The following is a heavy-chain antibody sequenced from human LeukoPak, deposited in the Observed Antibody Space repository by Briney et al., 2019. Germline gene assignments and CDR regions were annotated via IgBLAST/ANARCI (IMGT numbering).Heavy chain of an antibody. CDR1: GGSISSSSYY. V-gene: IGHV4-39*07. CDR3: ARERIPSIAAAGTGWFDP. J-gene: IGHJ5*02. CDR2: IYYSGST. D-gene: IGHD6-13*01. Sequence: SETLSLTCIVSGGSISSSSYYWGWIRQPPGKGLEWIGSIYYSGSTYYNPSLKSRVTISVDTSKNQFSLKLSSVTAADTAVYYCARERIPSIAAAGTGWFDPWGQGTLVTVSS.